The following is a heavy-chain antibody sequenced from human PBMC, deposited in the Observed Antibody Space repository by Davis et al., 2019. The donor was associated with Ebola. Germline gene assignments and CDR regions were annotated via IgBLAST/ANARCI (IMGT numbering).Heavy chain of an antibody. D-gene: IGHD6-19*01. Sequence: GESLKISCAASGFTFSDYYMSWIRQAPGKGLEWVSYISSSGSTIYYADSEKGRFTISRDNAKNSLYLQMNSLRAEDTALYYCAKDSSGWSVGWFDPWGQGTLVTVSS. CDR1: GFTFSDYY. CDR3: AKDSSGWSVGWFDP. CDR2: ISSSGSTI. V-gene: IGHV3-11*01. J-gene: IGHJ5*02.